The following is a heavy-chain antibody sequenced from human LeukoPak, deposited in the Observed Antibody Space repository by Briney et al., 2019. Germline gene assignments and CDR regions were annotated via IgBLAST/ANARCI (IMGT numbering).Heavy chain of an antibody. CDR1: GGSIGSGSYY. Sequence: PSETLSLTCTVSGGSIGSGSYYWSWIRQPAGKGLEWIGRIYTSGSTNYNPSLKSRVTISVDTYKNQFSLKLSSVTAADTAVYYCARATVVTGFDYWGQGTLVTVSS. D-gene: IGHD4-23*01. CDR3: ARATVVTGFDY. V-gene: IGHV4-61*02. J-gene: IGHJ4*02. CDR2: IYTSGST.